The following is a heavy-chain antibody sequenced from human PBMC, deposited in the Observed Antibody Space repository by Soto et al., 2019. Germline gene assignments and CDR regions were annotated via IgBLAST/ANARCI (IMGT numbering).Heavy chain of an antibody. CDR2: ISSSSSYI. CDR1: GFTFSSYS. V-gene: IGHV3-21*01. Sequence: EVQLVESGGGLVKPGGSLRLSCAASGFTFSSYSMNWVRQAPGKGLEWVSSISSSSSYIYYADSVKGLLTISRDNAKNSLYLQMNSLRAEETAVYYCARIGCSVGSCRGFDYWGQGTLVTVSS. CDR3: ARIGCSVGSCRGFDY. J-gene: IGHJ4*02. D-gene: IGHD2-15*01.